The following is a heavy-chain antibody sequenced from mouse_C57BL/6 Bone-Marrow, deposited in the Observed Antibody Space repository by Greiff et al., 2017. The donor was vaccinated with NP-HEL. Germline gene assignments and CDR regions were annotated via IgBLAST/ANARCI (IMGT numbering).Heavy chain of an antibody. Sequence: VQLQQPGAELVKPGASVKLSCKASGYTFTSYWMHWVKQRPGQGLEWIGMIHPNSGSTNYNEKFKSKATLTVDKSSSTAYMQLSSLTSEDSAVYYCARSIYYGLAWFAYWGQGTLVTVSA. CDR2: IHPNSGST. CDR3: ARSIYYGLAWFAY. D-gene: IGHD1-1*01. J-gene: IGHJ3*01. V-gene: IGHV1-64*01. CDR1: GYTFTSYW.